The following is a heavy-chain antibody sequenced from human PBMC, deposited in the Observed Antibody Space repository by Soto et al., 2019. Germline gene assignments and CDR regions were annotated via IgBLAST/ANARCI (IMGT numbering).Heavy chain of an antibody. CDR1: GGSISSGGYS. V-gene: IGHV4-30-2*03. CDR2: IYHSGNT. CDR3: ARHRGPTGPNY. Sequence: SETLSLTCAVSGGSISSGGYSWSWIRQPPGKGLEWIGYIYHSGNTYHNPSLKSRVTISVDTSKNQLSLNLRSVTAADTAVYYCARHRGPTGPNYWGQGTLVTVSS. J-gene: IGHJ4*02. D-gene: IGHD3-10*01.